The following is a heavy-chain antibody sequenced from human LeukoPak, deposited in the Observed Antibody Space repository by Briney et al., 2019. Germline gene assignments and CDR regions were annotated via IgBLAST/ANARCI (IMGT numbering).Heavy chain of an antibody. CDR1: GGSISSYY. Sequence: SSETLSLTCTVSGGSISSYYWSWIRQPAGKGLEWIGRIYTSGSTNYNPSLKSRVTISVDKSKNQFSLKLNSVTAADTAVYYCARYMAYSSSWSYYYYMDVWGKGTTVTVSS. V-gene: IGHV4-4*07. CDR3: ARYMAYSSSWSYYYYMDV. CDR2: IYTSGST. J-gene: IGHJ6*03. D-gene: IGHD6-13*01.